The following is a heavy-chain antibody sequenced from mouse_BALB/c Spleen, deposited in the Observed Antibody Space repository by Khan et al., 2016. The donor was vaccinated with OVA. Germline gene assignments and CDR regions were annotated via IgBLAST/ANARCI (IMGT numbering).Heavy chain of an antibody. V-gene: IGHV1-7*01. Sequence: QVQLKESGAELAKPGASVKMSCKASGYTFSTYWIHWVKQRPGQGLEWIGYINPSSGYTYYNQRFNDKATLTADKSSSTAYMKLSSLTSEDSAVYYCARDRIYYWGQGTTLTVSS. CDR2: INPSSGYT. CDR3: ARDRIYY. CDR1: GYTFSTYW. J-gene: IGHJ2*01.